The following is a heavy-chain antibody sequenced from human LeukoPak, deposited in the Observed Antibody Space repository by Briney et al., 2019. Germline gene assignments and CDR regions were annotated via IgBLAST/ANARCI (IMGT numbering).Heavy chain of an antibody. V-gene: IGHV3-30-3*01. CDR2: ISYDGSNK. Sequence: GGSLRLSCAASGFTFRSYAMHWVRQAPGKGLEGVAVISYDGSNKYYAGSVKGRFTISRDNAKNSLYLQMNSLRAEDTAVYYCARGRLGYWRSTSCYGPRGYYYGMDVWGQGTTVTVSS. CDR1: GFTFRSYA. J-gene: IGHJ6*02. D-gene: IGHD2-2*01. CDR3: ARGRLGYWRSTSCYGPRGYYYGMDV.